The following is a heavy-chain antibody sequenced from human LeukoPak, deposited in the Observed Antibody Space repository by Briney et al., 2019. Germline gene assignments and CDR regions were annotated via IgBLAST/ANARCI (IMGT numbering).Heavy chain of an antibody. V-gene: IGHV3-23*01. J-gene: IGHJ4*02. CDR1: GFTVSSNS. Sequence: GGSLRLSCTVSGFTVSSNSMSWVRQAPGKGLEWVSTISGSSGNTYYADSVKGRFTISRDNSKNTLYLQMNSLRAEDTAAYYCARALRIYYYFDYWGQGTLVTVSS. CDR3: ARALRIYYYFDY. D-gene: IGHD1-26*01. CDR2: ISGSSGNT.